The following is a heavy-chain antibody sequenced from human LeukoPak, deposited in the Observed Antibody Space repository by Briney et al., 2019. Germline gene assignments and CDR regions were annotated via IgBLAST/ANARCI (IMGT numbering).Heavy chain of an antibody. CDR1: GFTFSSSA. D-gene: IGHD6-6*01. V-gene: IGHV3-23*01. J-gene: IGHJ4*02. Sequence: GGSLRLSCAASGFTFSSSAMSWVRQAPGEGLEWVSAISDSGGSTYYADSVKGRFTVSRDNSKNTLYLQMNSLRAEDTALYYCAKSSSSSGQWGQGTLVTVSS. CDR3: AKSSSSSGQ. CDR2: ISDSGGST.